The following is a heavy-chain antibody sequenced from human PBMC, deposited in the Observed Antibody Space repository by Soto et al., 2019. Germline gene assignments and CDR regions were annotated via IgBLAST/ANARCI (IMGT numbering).Heavy chain of an antibody. CDR2: IYYSGST. V-gene: IGHV4-59*12. CDR3: ARDCSGGSCYSVSTGFDP. Sequence: SETLSLTCAVYGGSFSGYYWSWIRQPPGKGLEWIGYIYYSGSTNYNPSLKSRVTISVDTSKNQFSLKLSSVTAADTAVYYCARDCSGGSCYSVSTGFDPWGQGTLVTVSS. J-gene: IGHJ5*02. CDR1: GGSFSGYY. D-gene: IGHD2-15*01.